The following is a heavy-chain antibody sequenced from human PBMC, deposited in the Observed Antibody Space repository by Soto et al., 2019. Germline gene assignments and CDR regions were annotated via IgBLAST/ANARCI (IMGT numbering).Heavy chain of an antibody. V-gene: IGHV4-59*01. CDR2: IYYSGST. J-gene: IGHJ4*02. D-gene: IGHD3-16*02. CDR3: AREADYDYVWGSYRYFDY. CDR1: GGSISSYY. Sequence: SETLSLTCTVSGGSISSYYWSWIRQPPGKGLEWIGYIYYSGSTNYNPSLKSRVTISVDTSKNQFSLKLSSVTAADTAVYYCAREADYDYVWGSYRYFDYWGQGTLVTVSS.